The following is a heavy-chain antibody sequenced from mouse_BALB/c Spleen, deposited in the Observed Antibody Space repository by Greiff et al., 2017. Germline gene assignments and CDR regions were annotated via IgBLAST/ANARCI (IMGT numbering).Heavy chain of an antibody. D-gene: IGHD1-2*01. V-gene: IGHV1-7*01. Sequence: QVQLQQSGAELAKPGASVKMSCKASGYTFTSYWMHWVKQRPGQGLEWIGYINPSTGYTEYNQKFKDKATLTADKSSSTAYMQLSSLTSEDSAVYYCARRDYGYDVWGAGTTVTVSS. CDR1: GYTFTSYW. J-gene: IGHJ1*01. CDR2: INPSTGYT. CDR3: ARRDYGYDV.